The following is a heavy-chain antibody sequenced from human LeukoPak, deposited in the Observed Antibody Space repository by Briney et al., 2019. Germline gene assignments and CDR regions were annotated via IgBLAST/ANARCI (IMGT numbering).Heavy chain of an antibody. CDR2: IYTSEST. V-gene: IGHV4-4*07. CDR1: GGSISSYY. CDR3: ARDGYCSSTSCLDAFDI. J-gene: IGHJ3*02. D-gene: IGHD2-2*03. Sequence: PSETLSLTCTVSGGSISSYYWSWTRQPAGKGLEWIGRIYTSESTSYNPSLKSRVTMSVDTSKNQFSLKLSSVTAADTAVYYCARDGYCSSTSCLDAFDIWGQGTMVTVSS.